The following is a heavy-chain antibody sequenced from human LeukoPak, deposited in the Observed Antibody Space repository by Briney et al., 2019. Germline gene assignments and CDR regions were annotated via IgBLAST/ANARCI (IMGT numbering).Heavy chain of an antibody. Sequence: PGGSLRLSCAASGFTFSSYSMNWVRQAPGKGLEWVSYISSSSSTIYYADSVKGRFTISRDNAKNSLYLQMNSLRAEDTAVYYCARASGSPGLGLPIDHWGQGTLVTVSS. CDR3: ARASGSPGLGLPIDH. D-gene: IGHD6-19*01. CDR1: GFTFSSYS. CDR2: ISSSSSTI. J-gene: IGHJ4*02. V-gene: IGHV3-48*01.